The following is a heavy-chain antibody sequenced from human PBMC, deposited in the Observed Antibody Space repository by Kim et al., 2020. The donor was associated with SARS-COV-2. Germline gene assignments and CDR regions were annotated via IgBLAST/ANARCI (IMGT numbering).Heavy chain of an antibody. CDR3: ATPTYDSSGSYFDY. D-gene: IGHD3-22*01. J-gene: IGHJ4*02. Sequence: AQKFQGRVTMSEDTSTDTAYMELSSLRSEDTAVYYCATPTYDSSGSYFDYWGQGTLVTVSS. V-gene: IGHV1-24*01.